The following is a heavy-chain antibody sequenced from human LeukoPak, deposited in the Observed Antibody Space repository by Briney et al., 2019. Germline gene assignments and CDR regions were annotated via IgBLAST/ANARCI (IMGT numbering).Heavy chain of an antibody. CDR1: GYTFTDYY. V-gene: IGHV1-2*02. Sequence: ASVTVSCKASGYTFTDYYLHWVRQAPGQGLEWMGWIHPNSGGTNYAQKFQGRVAMTRDTSISTAYMELSSLRSDDTAVYYCARLAAVPGWGRGTLVTVSS. J-gene: IGHJ1*01. CDR3: ARLAAVPG. D-gene: IGHD6-19*01. CDR2: IHPNSGGT.